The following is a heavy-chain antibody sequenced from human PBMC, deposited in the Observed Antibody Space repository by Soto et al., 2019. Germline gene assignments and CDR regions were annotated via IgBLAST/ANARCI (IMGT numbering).Heavy chain of an antibody. CDR3: ARDSLAVAGGDRINFDY. CDR2: INPNSGGT. Sequence: SVKVSCKASGYTFTDYYMHPVRQAAGQGLEWMGWINPNSGGTNYAQKFQGRVTITRDTSISTAYMELSRLRSDDTAVYYCARDSLAVAGGDRINFDYWGQGTLVTVSS. CDR1: GYTFTDYY. D-gene: IGHD6-19*01. J-gene: IGHJ4*02. V-gene: IGHV1-2*02.